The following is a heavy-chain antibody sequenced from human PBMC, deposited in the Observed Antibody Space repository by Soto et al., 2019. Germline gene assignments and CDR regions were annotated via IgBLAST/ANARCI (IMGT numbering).Heavy chain of an antibody. CDR3: VKDGSSGWPYYYGLDV. J-gene: IGHJ6*02. V-gene: IGHV3-30*18. CDR2: ISYDGINK. CDR1: GFTFSSYG. Sequence: QVQLVESGGGVVQPGRSLRLSCAASGFTFSSYGMHWVRQAPGKGLEWVAVISYDGINKYYADSVKGRFTISRDNSRNTLYLQMSSLRAEGTAVYYCVKDGSSGWPYYYGLDVWGQGTTVTVSS. D-gene: IGHD6-19*01.